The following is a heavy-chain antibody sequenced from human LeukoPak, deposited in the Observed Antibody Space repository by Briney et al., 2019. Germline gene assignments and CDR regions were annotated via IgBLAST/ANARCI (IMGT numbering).Heavy chain of an antibody. J-gene: IGHJ4*02. CDR2: ISSSSSYI. Sequence: GGSLRLSCAASGFTFSSYEMNWVRQAPGKGLEWVSSISSSSSYIYYADSVKGRFTISRDNAKNSLYLQMNSLRAEDTAVYYCARDLGYSYGPFDYWGQGTLVTVSS. CDR1: GFTFSSYE. D-gene: IGHD5-18*01. CDR3: ARDLGYSYGPFDY. V-gene: IGHV3-21*01.